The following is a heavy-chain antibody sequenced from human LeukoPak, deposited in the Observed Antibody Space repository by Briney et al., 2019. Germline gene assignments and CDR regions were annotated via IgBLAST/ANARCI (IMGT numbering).Heavy chain of an antibody. V-gene: IGHV3-23*01. Sequence: GGSLRLSCSGSGFTFMNYVMAWVRQAPGKGLEWVSSIRLGGGLTHSADSVKGRFIISRDMNTLFLQMNNLRPEDTAMYYCARKITMVRGPLIKGYFDLWGRGTLVSVSS. CDR3: ARKITMVRGPLIKGYFDL. CDR2: IRLGGGLT. J-gene: IGHJ2*01. D-gene: IGHD3-10*01. CDR1: GFTFMNYV.